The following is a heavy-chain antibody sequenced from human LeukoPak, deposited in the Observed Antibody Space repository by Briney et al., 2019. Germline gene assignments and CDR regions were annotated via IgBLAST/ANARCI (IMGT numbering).Heavy chain of an antibody. CDR3: ARDRSPRHYYDTRDYHGAADY. Sequence: GASVTVSFKASGYTFTNYGINWVRQAPGQGLEWMGWISGYNGYAKYAQRLQGRVTMTTDTSTSTTYMELRSLRSDDTAVYYCARDRSPRHYYDTRDYHGAADYWGQGTLVTVSS. CDR2: ISGYNGYA. CDR1: GYTFTNYG. J-gene: IGHJ4*02. V-gene: IGHV1-18*01. D-gene: IGHD3-22*01.